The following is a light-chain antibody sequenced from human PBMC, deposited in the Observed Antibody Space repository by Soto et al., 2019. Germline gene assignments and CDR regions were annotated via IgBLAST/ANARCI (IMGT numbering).Light chain of an antibody. CDR3: QKCDYLPI. CDR1: HDITSY. V-gene: IGKV1-33*01. Sequence: DIQMTQSPSSLSASVGDRVTITCQASHDITSYLNWYQHKPGKAPKLLIYDASILEAGGQTRFSGSGSGTHFTVTISSLQPEEVATYYCQKCDYLPIFGPGTTVDFK. CDR2: DAS. J-gene: IGKJ3*01.